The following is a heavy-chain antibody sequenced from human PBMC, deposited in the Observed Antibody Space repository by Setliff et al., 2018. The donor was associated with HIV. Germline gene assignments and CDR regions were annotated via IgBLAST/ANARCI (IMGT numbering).Heavy chain of an antibody. CDR1: SYTFTRYG. CDR3: ARVPFRSAWFSGGHDAFDI. Sequence: ASVKVSCKASSYTFTRYGISWVRQAPGQGLEWMGWISGYNGNTKYAQSFQGRVDMTTETSTSTAYMEMRSLRSDDTAVYYCARVPFRSAWFSGGHDAFDIWGQGTMVTVSS. CDR2: ISGYNGNT. V-gene: IGHV1-18*01. J-gene: IGHJ3*02. D-gene: IGHD6-19*01.